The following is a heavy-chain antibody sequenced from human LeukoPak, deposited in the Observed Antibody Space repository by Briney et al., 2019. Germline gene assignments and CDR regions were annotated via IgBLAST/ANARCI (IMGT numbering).Heavy chain of an antibody. CDR1: GYTFSSDG. D-gene: IGHD2-15*01. CDR2: IIPIFGTA. V-gene: IGHV1-69*13. CDR3: ARRYCSGGSCYYFYY. Sequence: SVKVSCKASGYTFSSDGISWVRQAPGQGLEWMGGIIPIFGTANYAQKFQGRVTITADESTSTAYMELSSLRSEDTAVYYCARRYCSGGSCYYFYYWGQGTLVTVSS. J-gene: IGHJ4*02.